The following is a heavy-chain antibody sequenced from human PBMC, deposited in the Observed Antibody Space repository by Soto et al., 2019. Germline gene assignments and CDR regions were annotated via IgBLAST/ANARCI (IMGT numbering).Heavy chain of an antibody. CDR1: GGTFSSYT. Sequence: GASVKVSCKASGGTFSSYTISWVRQAPGQGLEWMGRIIPILGIANYAQKFQGRVTITADKSTSAAYMELSSLRSEDTAVYYCASPLKAYSSSAYYYYMDVWGKGTTVTVSS. J-gene: IGHJ6*03. V-gene: IGHV1-69*02. CDR2: IIPILGIA. CDR3: ASPLKAYSSSAYYYYMDV. D-gene: IGHD6-6*01.